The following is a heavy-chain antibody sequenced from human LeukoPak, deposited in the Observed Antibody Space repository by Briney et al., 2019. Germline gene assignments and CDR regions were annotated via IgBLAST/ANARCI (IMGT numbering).Heavy chain of an antibody. CDR3: ARTVVVVVAAHLGYFDL. CDR1: GGSISSSSYY. J-gene: IGHJ2*01. CDR2: INHSGST. D-gene: IGHD2-15*01. V-gene: IGHV4-39*07. Sequence: SETLSLTCTVSGGSISSSSYYWSWIRQPPGKGLEWIGEINHSGSTNYNPSLKSRVAISVDTSKNQFSLKLSSVTAADTAVYYCARTVVVVVAAHLGYFDLWGRGTLVTVSS.